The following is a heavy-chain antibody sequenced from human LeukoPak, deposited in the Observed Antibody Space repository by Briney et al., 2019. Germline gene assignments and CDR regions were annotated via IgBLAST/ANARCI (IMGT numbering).Heavy chain of an antibody. V-gene: IGHV4-59*01. D-gene: IGHD3-3*02. Sequence: SETLSLTCTVSDGSFSSDYWSWIRQPPGKGLEWIGYIYYSGSTNYNPFLKSRVTISVDTSKNQFSLKLTSVTAADTAVYYCAGGHFWSANTIDYWGQGTLVTVS. CDR1: DGSFSSDY. CDR2: IYYSGST. CDR3: AGGHFWSANTIDY. J-gene: IGHJ4*02.